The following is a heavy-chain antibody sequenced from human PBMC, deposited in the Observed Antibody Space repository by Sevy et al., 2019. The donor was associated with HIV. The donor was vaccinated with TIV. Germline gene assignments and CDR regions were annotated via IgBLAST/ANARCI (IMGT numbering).Heavy chain of an antibody. D-gene: IGHD2-8*01. CDR2: INHSGRT. V-gene: IGHV4-34*01. CDR3: ARGQDCTNGVCPLYFDY. J-gene: IGHJ4*02. Sequence: SETLSLTCAVYGGSFSGYYWSWIRQPPGKGLEWIGEINHSGRTNYNPSLKSRVTISVDTSKNQFSLKLSSVTAADTAVYYCARGQDCTNGVCPLYFDYWGQGTLVTVSS. CDR1: GGSFSGYY.